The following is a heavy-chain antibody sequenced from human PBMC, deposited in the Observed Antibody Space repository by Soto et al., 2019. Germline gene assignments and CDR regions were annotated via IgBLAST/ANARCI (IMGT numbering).Heavy chain of an antibody. CDR1: GFTSS. J-gene: IGHJ4*02. V-gene: IGHV3-23*01. Sequence: EVQILESGGALIQPGGSLRLSCAASGFTSSMTWVRQAPGKGLEWVSASDFSGRLTYYADSVKGRFTIFRNTSVNTLFLQVNSLRTEDTAVYYCANILAGQWLAPGGYWCPGTLVTVSS. CDR2: SDFSGRLT. CDR3: ANILAGQWLAPGGY. D-gene: IGHD6-19*01.